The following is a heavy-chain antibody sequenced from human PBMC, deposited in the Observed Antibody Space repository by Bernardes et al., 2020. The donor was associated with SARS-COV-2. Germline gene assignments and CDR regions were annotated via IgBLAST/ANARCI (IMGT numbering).Heavy chain of an antibody. J-gene: IGHJ6*02. CDR3: ARGIRGTFNGNSYYYGMDV. V-gene: IGHV4-34*01. CDR2: INYGGIP. D-gene: IGHD1-7*01. CDR1: NGSFNSYY. Sequence: SETLSLTCAVYNGSFNSYYWSWVRQSPGKGLEWIGEINYGGIPHYNPSLESRVTISADMSKNQFSLRLNSMTAADTAVYYCARGIRGTFNGNSYYYGMDVWGQGTTATVSS.